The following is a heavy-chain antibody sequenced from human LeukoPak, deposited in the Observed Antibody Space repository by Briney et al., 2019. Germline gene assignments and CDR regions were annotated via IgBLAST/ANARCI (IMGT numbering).Heavy chain of an antibody. CDR3: ATSTVTTYYFDY. V-gene: IGHV3-23*01. Sequence: GGSLRLSCAASGFTFSSYAMSWVRQAPGKGLEWVSAISGVGGRTYYADSVKGRFTISRDNSKNTLYLQMNSLRAEDTAVYHCATSTVTTYYFDYWGQGTLVTVSS. J-gene: IGHJ4*02. D-gene: IGHD4-17*01. CDR2: ISGVGGRT. CDR1: GFTFSSYA.